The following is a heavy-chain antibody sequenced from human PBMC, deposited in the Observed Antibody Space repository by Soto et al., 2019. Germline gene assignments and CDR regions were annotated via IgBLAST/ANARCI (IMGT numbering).Heavy chain of an antibody. Sequence: QVQLQQWGAGLLKPSETLSLTCAVYGGSFSGYYWSWIRQPPGKGLEWIGESNHVGNTNYNPSLTRRVTMSVYPSKNQFSLRLTSVTAAETAVYYCARVLLAGVTTDWGQGTLVIVSS. V-gene: IGHV4-34*01. D-gene: IGHD5-18*01. J-gene: IGHJ4*02. CDR1: GGSFSGYY. CDR3: ARVLLAGVTTD. CDR2: SNHVGNT.